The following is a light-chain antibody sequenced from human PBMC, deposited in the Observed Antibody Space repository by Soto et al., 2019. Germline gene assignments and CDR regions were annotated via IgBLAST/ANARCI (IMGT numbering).Light chain of an antibody. CDR1: SSDVGGYKS. CDR3: SSYTSSTTLDVV. Sequence: QSALTQPASVSGSPGQSITISCTETSSDVGGYKSVSWYQQHPGKAPKLMIYEVSDRPSGVSNRFSGSKSGNTASLTISGLQAEDEADYYCSSYTSSTTLDVVFGGGTKLTVL. J-gene: IGLJ2*01. CDR2: EVS. V-gene: IGLV2-14*01.